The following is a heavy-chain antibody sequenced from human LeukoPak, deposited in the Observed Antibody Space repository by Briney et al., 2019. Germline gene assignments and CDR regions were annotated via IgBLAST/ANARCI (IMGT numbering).Heavy chain of an antibody. CDR3: AKDRGGSYFDAFDI. CDR2: ITWNTGSI. CDR1: GFTFDDYA. Sequence: PGGSLRLSCAASGFTFDDYAMHWVRQAPGKGLEWVSGITWNTGSIGYADSVKGRFTVSRDNAKNSLYLQMNSLRADDTALYYCAKDRGGSYFDAFDIWGQGTLVTVPS. V-gene: IGHV3-9*01. J-gene: IGHJ3*02. D-gene: IGHD1-26*01.